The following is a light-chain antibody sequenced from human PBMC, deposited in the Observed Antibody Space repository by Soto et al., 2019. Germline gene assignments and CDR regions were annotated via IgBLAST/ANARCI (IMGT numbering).Light chain of an antibody. CDR3: NSYTSSSTYV. CDR1: SSDVGGYNY. V-gene: IGLV2-14*03. J-gene: IGLJ1*01. Sequence: QSALTQPASVSGSPGQSITISCTGTSSDVGGYNYVSWYQQHPGKAPKLRIYDVSDRPSGVSNRFSGSKSGNTASLTISGLQAEDEADYYCNSYTSSSTYVFGTGTKLTVL. CDR2: DVS.